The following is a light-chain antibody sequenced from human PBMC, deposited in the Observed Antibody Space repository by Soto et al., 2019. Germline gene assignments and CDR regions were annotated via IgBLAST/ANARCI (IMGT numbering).Light chain of an antibody. Sequence: EIVLTQSPGTLSLSPGERATLSCRASQSIYINSLAWYQHKRGQAPRLLIYAATVRATAVPDRFNGSGSGTDFALTISRLEPEDSAMYYCQQYGDSPLAFGPGTKVDIK. V-gene: IGKV3-20*01. CDR1: QSIYINS. CDR2: AAT. J-gene: IGKJ3*01. CDR3: QQYGDSPLA.